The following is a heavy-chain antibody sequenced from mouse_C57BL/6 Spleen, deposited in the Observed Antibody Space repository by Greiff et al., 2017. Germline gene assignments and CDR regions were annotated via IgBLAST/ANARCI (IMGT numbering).Heavy chain of an antibody. Sequence: EVKLVESGPGLVKPSQSLSLTCSVTGYSITSGYFWNWIRQFPGNQLEWMGYISYDGSNNYNPSLKNRISITRDTSKNQCFLKLNYVTTEDTATYDCARGDDGYCDYWGQGTTLTVSS. CDR2: ISYDGSN. CDR1: GYSITSGYF. CDR3: ARGDDGYCDY. V-gene: IGHV3-6*01. D-gene: IGHD2-3*01. J-gene: IGHJ2*01.